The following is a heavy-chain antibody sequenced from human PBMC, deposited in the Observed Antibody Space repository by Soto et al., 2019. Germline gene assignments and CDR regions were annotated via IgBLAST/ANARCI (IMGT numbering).Heavy chain of an antibody. D-gene: IGHD6-19*01. CDR3: AKESSSGWLSPTFDY. J-gene: IGHJ4*02. Sequence: QVQLVESGGGVVQPGRSLRLSCAASGFTFSSYGMHWVRQAPGKGLEWVAVISYDGSNKYYADSVKGRFTISRDNSKNTRYLQMNSLRAEDTAVYYCAKESSSGWLSPTFDYWGQGTLVTVSS. CDR2: ISYDGSNK. CDR1: GFTFSSYG. V-gene: IGHV3-30*18.